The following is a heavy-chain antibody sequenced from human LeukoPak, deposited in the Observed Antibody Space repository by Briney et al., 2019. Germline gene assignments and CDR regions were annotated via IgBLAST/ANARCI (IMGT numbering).Heavy chain of an antibody. V-gene: IGHV3-30-3*01. CDR1: GFTFSDYY. D-gene: IGHD2-2*01. CDR3: ARNKLSIVVVPAAIDY. CDR2: ISYDGSNK. J-gene: IGHJ4*02. Sequence: PGGSLRLSCAASGFTFSDYYMTWVRQAPGKGLEWVAVISYDGSNKYYADSVKGRFTISRDNSKNTLYLQMNSLRAEDTAVYYCARNKLSIVVVPAAIDYWGQGTLVTVSS.